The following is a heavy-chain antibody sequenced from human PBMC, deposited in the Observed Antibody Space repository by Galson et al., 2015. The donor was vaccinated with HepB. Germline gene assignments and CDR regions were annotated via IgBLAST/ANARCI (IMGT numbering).Heavy chain of an antibody. CDR1: GGTFSSYT. CDR2: IIPILGIA. J-gene: IGHJ6*02. CDR3: ARDMTSGYCSGGSCYSTTPYYYGMDV. V-gene: IGHV1-69*04. Sequence: SVKVSCKASGGTFSSYTISWVRQAPGQGLEWMGRIIPILGIANYAQKFQGRVTITADKSTSTAYMELSSLRSEDTAVYYCARDMTSGYCSGGSCYSTTPYYYGMDVWGQGTTVTVSS. D-gene: IGHD2-15*01.